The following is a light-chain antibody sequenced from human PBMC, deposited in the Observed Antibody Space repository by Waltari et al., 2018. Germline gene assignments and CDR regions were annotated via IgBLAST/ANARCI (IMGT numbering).Light chain of an antibody. Sequence: IVLTQSPATLSLFPGERATFSCRASQSVRSYLAWYQQKPGQAPRLLIYDTSYRSIGVPVRFSGSGSGTDYTLTISSLEPEDFAVYYCQHRSVWPLTFGGGTKVEMK. CDR1: QSVRSY. CDR3: QHRSVWPLT. CDR2: DTS. V-gene: IGKV3-11*01. J-gene: IGKJ4*01.